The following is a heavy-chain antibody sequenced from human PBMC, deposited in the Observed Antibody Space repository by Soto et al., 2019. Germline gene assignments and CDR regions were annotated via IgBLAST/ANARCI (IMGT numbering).Heavy chain of an antibody. CDR3: AREGSYSAYNFAHGIQLWSFDC. V-gene: IGHV4-4*07. J-gene: IGHJ4*02. CDR1: GGSINTFY. Sequence: SETLSLTCTVSGGSINTFYWSWVRHPAGKGLEWIGRIFSSGSTSFNPSLESRVAMSVDTAKNHFSLNLSSVTAADMAVYYCAREGSYSAYNFAHGIQLWSFDCWGPGALVTV. D-gene: IGHD5-12*01. CDR2: IFSSGST.